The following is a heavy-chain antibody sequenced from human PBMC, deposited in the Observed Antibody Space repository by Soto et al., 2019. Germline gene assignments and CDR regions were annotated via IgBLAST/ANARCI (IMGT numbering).Heavy chain of an antibody. Sequence: SETLSLTCALSGDSVSSNSAAWNWIRQSPSRGLEWLGRTYYRSKWYNDYAVSVKSRITINPDTSKNQFSLQLNSVTPEDTAVYYCARAGIAAAGQHQPNAFDIWGQGTMVTVSS. CDR2: TYYRSKWYN. J-gene: IGHJ3*02. V-gene: IGHV6-1*01. D-gene: IGHD6-13*01. CDR1: GDSVSSNSAA. CDR3: ARAGIAAAGQHQPNAFDI.